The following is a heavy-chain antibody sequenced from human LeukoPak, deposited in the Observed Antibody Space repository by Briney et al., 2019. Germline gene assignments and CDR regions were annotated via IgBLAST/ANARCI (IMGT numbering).Heavy chain of an antibody. CDR2: ISGSGGST. J-gene: IGHJ4*02. Sequence: GGSLRLSCAASGFTFSSYAMSWVRQAPGKGLEWVSAISGSGGSTYYADSVKGRFTISRDNSKNTPYLQMNSLRAEDTAVYYCAKVGYCSSTSCSYFDYWGQGPLVTVSS. CDR1: GFTFSSYA. D-gene: IGHD2-2*03. CDR3: AKVGYCSSTSCSYFDY. V-gene: IGHV3-23*01.